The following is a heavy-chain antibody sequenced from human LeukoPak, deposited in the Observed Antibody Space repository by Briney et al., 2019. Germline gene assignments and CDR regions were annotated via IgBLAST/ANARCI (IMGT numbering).Heavy chain of an antibody. CDR2: ISAGGVST. V-gene: IGHV3-23*01. J-gene: IGHJ5*02. CDR3: AKGAGTDRT. CDR1: GFTFSSYA. Sequence: AGVSLRLSCAASGFTFSSYAMSWVRQAPGQGLEWVSAISAGGVSTYYADSVKGRFTISRDNSKNTLYLQMNSLRAEDTAVYYCAKGAGTDRTWGQGTLVTVSS.